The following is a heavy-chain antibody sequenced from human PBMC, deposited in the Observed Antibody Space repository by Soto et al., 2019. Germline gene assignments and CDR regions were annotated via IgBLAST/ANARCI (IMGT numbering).Heavy chain of an antibody. Sequence: SETLSLTCTVSGGSISSYYWSWIRQPPGKGLEWIGYINYSGSTNYNPSLKSRVTISVDTSKNQFSLKLSSVTAADTAVYYCGTSYHAVGYCSSTSCPNWFDPWGQGTLVTVSS. CDR1: GGSISSYY. CDR3: GTSYHAVGYCSSTSCPNWFDP. J-gene: IGHJ5*02. D-gene: IGHD2-2*01. CDR2: INYSGST. V-gene: IGHV4-59*12.